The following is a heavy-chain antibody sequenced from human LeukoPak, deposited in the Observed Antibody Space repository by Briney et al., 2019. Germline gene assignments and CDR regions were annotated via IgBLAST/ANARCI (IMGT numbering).Heavy chain of an antibody. J-gene: IGHJ3*02. CDR1: GGTSISYA. Sequence: SLKVSCKASGGTSISYAICWVRQGPGQGLEWMGRIIPILGIANNAQNFQGRVTITADKSMSTAYMELTSLRSEDTAVYYCAGDGDVDRDAFDIWGQGTMVTVSS. D-gene: IGHD3-3*01. CDR2: IIPILGIA. CDR3: AGDGDVDRDAFDI. V-gene: IGHV1-69*04.